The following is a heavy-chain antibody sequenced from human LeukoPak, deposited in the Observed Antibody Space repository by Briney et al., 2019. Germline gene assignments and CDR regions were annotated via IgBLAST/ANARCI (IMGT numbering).Heavy chain of an antibody. D-gene: IGHD3-22*01. CDR1: GFTFNNNA. V-gene: IGHV3-11*01. CDR3: ARGIGTMMDL. Sequence: GGSLRLSFAASGFTFNNNAMSWVRQAPGKGLEWVSYISSSGSTIYYADSVKGRFTISRDNAQNSLYLQMNSLRAEDTAVYYCARGIGTMMDLWGQGTLVTVSS. J-gene: IGHJ5*02. CDR2: ISSSGSTI.